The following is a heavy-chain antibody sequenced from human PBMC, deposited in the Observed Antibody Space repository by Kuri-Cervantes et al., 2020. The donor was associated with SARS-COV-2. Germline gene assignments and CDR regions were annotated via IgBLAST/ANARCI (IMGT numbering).Heavy chain of an antibody. D-gene: IGHD6-13*01. CDR3: ARRGSSSSYRY. Sequence: SETLSLTCAVSGGSISSGGYSWSWIRQPPGKGLEWIGYIYHSGSTYYNPSLKSRVTISVDRSKNQFSLKLSSVTAADTAVYYCARRGSSSSYRYWGQGTLVTVSS. J-gene: IGHJ4*02. CDR1: GGSISSGGYS. V-gene: IGHV4-30-2*02. CDR2: IYHSGST.